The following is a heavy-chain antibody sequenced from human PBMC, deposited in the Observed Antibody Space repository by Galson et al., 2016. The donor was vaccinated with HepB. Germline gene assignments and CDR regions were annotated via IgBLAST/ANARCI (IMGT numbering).Heavy chain of an antibody. V-gene: IGHV2-5*01. Sequence: PALVKPTQTLTLICTFSGFSLSTGGVGVGWIRQPPGKALEWLAVIYWNDAKRYSPSLKSRLTITKDTSKNQVVLTMTNVDPVDTGTYYCAHRPPYYDFWTGKYNYFDSWGQGTLVTVSS. CDR3: AHRPPYYDFWTGKYNYFDS. J-gene: IGHJ5*01. D-gene: IGHD3-3*01. CDR2: IYWNDAK. CDR1: GFSLSTGGVG.